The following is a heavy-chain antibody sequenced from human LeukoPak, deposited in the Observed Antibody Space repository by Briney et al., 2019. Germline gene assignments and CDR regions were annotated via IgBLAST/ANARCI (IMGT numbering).Heavy chain of an antibody. D-gene: IGHD1-14*01. V-gene: IGHV2-5*02. J-gene: IGHJ4*02. CDR2: IYWDGNQ. Sequence: SGPTLVNPTQTLTLTCTFSGFSLSTSGVGVGWIRQPPGKALEWLALIYWDGNQRYSPSLKSRLTITKDTSKNQVVLTMTNMDPVDTATYYCAHSGVREKYKSTFDYWGQGTLVTVSS. CDR3: AHSGVREKYKSTFDY. CDR1: GFSLSTSGVG.